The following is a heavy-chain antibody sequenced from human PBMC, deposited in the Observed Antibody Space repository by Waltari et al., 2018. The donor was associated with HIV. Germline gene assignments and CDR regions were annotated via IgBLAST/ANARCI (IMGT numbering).Heavy chain of an antibody. Sequence: QVQLQESGPGLVKPSGTLSLTCAVSGGSISSSNWWSWVRPPPGKGLEWIGEIYHSGSNNYNPSLKSRVTISVDKSKNQFSLKLSSVTAADTAVYYCARDRYSGSYSENPFDYWGQGTLVTVSS. CDR1: GGSISSSNW. V-gene: IGHV4-4*02. CDR2: IYHSGSN. J-gene: IGHJ4*02. D-gene: IGHD1-26*01. CDR3: ARDRYSGSYSENPFDY.